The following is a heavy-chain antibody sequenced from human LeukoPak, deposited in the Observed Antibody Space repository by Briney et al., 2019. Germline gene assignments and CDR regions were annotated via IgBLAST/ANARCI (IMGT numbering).Heavy chain of an antibody. Sequence: GGSLRLSCAASGFTFSSYGMHWVRQAPGKGLEWVAVISYDGSNKYYADSVKGRFTISRDNSKNTLYPQMNSLRAEDTAVYYCAKLLGYCSGGSCYTFDYWGQGTLVTVSS. J-gene: IGHJ4*02. CDR1: GFTFSSYG. D-gene: IGHD2-15*01. CDR2: ISYDGSNK. CDR3: AKLLGYCSGGSCYTFDY. V-gene: IGHV3-30*18.